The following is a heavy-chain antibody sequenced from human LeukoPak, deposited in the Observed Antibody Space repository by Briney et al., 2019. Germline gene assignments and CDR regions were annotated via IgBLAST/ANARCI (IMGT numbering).Heavy chain of an antibody. CDR2: INPSGGST. J-gene: IGHJ5*02. CDR1: GYTFTSYY. Sequence: ASVKVSCKASGYTFTSYYMHWVRQAPGQGLEWMGIINPSGGSTSYAQKFQGRVTMTRDTSTSTVYMELSSLRSEDTAVYYCASADGHNYWFDPWGQGTLVTVSS. V-gene: IGHV1-46*01. CDR3: ASADGHNYWFDP. D-gene: IGHD2-21*01.